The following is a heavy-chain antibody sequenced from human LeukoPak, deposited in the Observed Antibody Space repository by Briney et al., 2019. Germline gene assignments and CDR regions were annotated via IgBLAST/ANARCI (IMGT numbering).Heavy chain of an antibody. CDR3: ARDSPMDV. V-gene: IGHV4-38-2*02. Sequence: SETLSLTCAVSGYSISSGYYWGWIRQPPGKGLEWIGSIYHSGSTYYNPSLKSRVTISVYTSKNQFSLKLSSVTAADTAVYYCARDSPMDVWGKGTTVTVSS. CDR1: GYSISSGYY. J-gene: IGHJ6*04. CDR2: IYHSGST.